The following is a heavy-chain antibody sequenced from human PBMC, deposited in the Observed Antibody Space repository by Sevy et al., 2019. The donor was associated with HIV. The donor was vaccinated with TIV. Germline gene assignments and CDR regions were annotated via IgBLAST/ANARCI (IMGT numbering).Heavy chain of an antibody. CDR2: INGDG. CDR1: GFTFSNSW. Sequence: GGSLRLSCAASGFTFSNSWMHWVRQGPGKGLVWVARINGDGQSYADSVKGRFTISRDNAKNTLFLQMNSLTTEDTAVYFCGRGTGGVVDHWGQGTLVTVSS. CDR3: GRGTGGVVDH. D-gene: IGHD3-16*01. V-gene: IGHV3-74*01. J-gene: IGHJ4*02.